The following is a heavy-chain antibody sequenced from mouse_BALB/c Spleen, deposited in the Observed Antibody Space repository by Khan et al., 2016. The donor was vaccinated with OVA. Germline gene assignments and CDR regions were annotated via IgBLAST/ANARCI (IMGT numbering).Heavy chain of an antibody. V-gene: IGHV3-2*02. CDR1: GYSITSGYA. D-gene: IGHD1-1*01. CDR2: ISYSGVT. Sequence: EGKLEEWGPGLVKPSQSLSLTCTVTGYSITSGYAWNWIRQFPGNKLEWMGYISYSGVTSYTPSLKSRISITRDTSKNQFFLQLNSVTTEDTATYYCARGNYYGYYFDYGGQGTTLTVSS. CDR3: ARGNYYGYYFDY. J-gene: IGHJ2*01.